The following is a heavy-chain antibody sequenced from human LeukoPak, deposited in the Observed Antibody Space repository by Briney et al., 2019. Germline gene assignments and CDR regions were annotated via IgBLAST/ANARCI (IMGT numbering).Heavy chain of an antibody. D-gene: IGHD2-8*01. V-gene: IGHV4-39*07. J-gene: IGHJ4*02. CDR1: GGSISSSSYY. CDR3: ARAYQDIVLMVYAPFDY. Sequence: PSETLSLTCTVSGGSISSSSYYWGWIRQPPGKGLEWIGSIYYSGSTYYNPSLKSRVTISVDTSKNQFSLKLSSVTAADTAVYYCARAYQDIVLMVYAPFDYWGQGTLVTVSS. CDR2: IYYSGST.